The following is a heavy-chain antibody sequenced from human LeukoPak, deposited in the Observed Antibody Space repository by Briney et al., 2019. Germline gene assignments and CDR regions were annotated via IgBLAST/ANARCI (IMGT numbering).Heavy chain of an antibody. J-gene: IGHJ4*02. CDR3: ARVGEVTYYYDTSGYFFDY. Sequence: KTSETLSLTCAVSGGSISSRNWWSWVRQPPGKGLEWIGEIYHSGSTNYNPSLKSRVTISVDKSKNQFSLKLSSVTAADTAVYYCARVGEVTYYYDTSGYFFDYWGQGTLVAVSS. V-gene: IGHV4-4*02. CDR1: GGSISSRNW. CDR2: IYHSGST. D-gene: IGHD3-22*01.